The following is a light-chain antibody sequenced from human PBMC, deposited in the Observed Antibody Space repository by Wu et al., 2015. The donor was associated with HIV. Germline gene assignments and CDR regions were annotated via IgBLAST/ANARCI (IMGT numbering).Light chain of an antibody. Sequence: EIVLTQSPGTLSLSPGDRATLSCRASQTISSSYLAWYQQKPGQAPRLLIYGASSRATGIPARFSGSGSVTDFTLTISRVEPEDFAVYYCQQRDVWPLTFGGGTRVEIK. CDR2: GAS. CDR1: QTISSSY. CDR3: QQRDVWPLT. J-gene: IGKJ4*01. V-gene: IGKV3-20*01.